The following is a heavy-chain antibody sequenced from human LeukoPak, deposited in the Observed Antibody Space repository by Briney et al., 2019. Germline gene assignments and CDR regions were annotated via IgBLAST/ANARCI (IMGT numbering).Heavy chain of an antibody. CDR3: AKEGQITIFGVVITYYFDY. J-gene: IGHJ4*02. V-gene: IGHV3-30*18. Sequence: GGSLRLSCAASGFTFSSYGMHWVRQAPGKGLEWVAVISYDGSNKYYADSVKGRFTISRDNSKNTLYLQMNSLRAEDTAVYYCAKEGQITIFGVVITYYFDYWGQGTLVAVSS. CDR1: GFTFSSYG. D-gene: IGHD3-3*01. CDR2: ISYDGSNK.